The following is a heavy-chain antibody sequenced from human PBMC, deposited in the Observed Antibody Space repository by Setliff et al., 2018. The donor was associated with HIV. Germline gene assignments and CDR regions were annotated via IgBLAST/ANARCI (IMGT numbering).Heavy chain of an antibody. CDR3: ARAPPGIQNDAFDV. CDR2: ITHSGST. CDR1: GGSFSGYY. Sequence: SETLSLTCAVYGGSFSGYYWNWIRQSPGKGLEWIGEITHSGSTNYNPSLKSRVTISVDTSKNQFSLRLTSVTAADTAVYYCARAPPGIQNDAFDVWGQGTMVTVSS. V-gene: IGHV4-34*01. J-gene: IGHJ3*01.